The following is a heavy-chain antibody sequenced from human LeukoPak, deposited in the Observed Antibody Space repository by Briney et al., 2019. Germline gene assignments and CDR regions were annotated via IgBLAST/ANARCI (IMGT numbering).Heavy chain of an antibody. V-gene: IGHV4-59*08. Sequence: PSETVSLTCTVSGGSISSYYGSWIRQPPGKGLECMGYLFDSGTRRYNPSRKSRVTISADTTKNQCFLDLKSTTPANTPVDYCAKRRGWRQQVVYFDYWRQGTLATLPS. J-gene: IGHJ4*02. CDR2: LFDSGTR. D-gene: IGHD6-13*01. CDR3: AKRRGWRQQVVYFDY. CDR1: GGSISSYY.